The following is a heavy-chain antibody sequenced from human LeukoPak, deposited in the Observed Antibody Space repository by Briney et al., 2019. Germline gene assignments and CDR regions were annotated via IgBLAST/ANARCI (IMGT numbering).Heavy chain of an antibody. CDR3: ARAGYCSSTSCWDWFDP. CDR1: GYTFTSYD. CDR2: MNPNSGNT. D-gene: IGHD2-2*01. J-gene: IGHJ5*02. Sequence: ASVKVSCKASGYTFTSYDINWVRQATGQGLEWMGWMNPNSGNTGYAQKFQGRVTMTRNTSISTAYMELSSLRSEDTAVYYCARAGYCSSTSCWDWFDPWGQGTLVTVSS. V-gene: IGHV1-8*01.